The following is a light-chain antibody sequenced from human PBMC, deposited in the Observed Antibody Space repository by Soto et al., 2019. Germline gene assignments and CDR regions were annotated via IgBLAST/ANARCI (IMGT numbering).Light chain of an antibody. V-gene: IGKV1-39*01. CDR1: QSISRN. J-gene: IGKJ5*01. CDR3: QQSYTTASIT. Sequence: DIQINRSASSLSASVGDRVTITCRASQSISRNLNWYQHKPGKAPKLLIYAASSLQNGVPSRFSGGGSGTEFTLSISSLQPEDFGTYYCQQSYTTASITFGQGTRLEIK. CDR2: AAS.